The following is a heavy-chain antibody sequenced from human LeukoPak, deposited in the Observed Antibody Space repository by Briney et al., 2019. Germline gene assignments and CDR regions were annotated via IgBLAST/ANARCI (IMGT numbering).Heavy chain of an antibody. CDR3: AKEVAVAGTGY. V-gene: IGHV3-30*04. J-gene: IGHJ4*02. Sequence: GGSLRLSCAASGFTFSGYAMHWVRLAPGKGLEWVAVISYDGSDKYYADSVEGRFTISRDNSKNTLYLQMNSLRAEDTAVYYCAKEVAVAGTGYWGQGTLVTVSS. CDR2: ISYDGSDK. CDR1: GFTFSGYA. D-gene: IGHD6-19*01.